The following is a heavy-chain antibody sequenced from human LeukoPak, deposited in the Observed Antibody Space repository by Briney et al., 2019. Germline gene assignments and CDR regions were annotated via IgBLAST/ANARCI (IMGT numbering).Heavy chain of an antibody. CDR3: VKDIRRGDNYGYDQFAY. V-gene: IGHV3-30*02. CDR2: IQYDGTNK. Sequence: PGGSLRLSCAASEFSVGSNYMTWVRQAPGKGLEWVAFIQYDGTNKYYADSVKGRFTISRDNSKNTLYLQMNSLRAEDTALYYCVKDIRRGDNYGYDQFAYWGQGTLVTVSS. D-gene: IGHD5-18*01. CDR1: EFSVGSNY. J-gene: IGHJ4*02.